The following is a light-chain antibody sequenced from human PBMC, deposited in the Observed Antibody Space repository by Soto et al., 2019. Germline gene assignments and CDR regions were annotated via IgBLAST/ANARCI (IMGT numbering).Light chain of an antibody. CDR2: KAS. J-gene: IGKJ1*01. CDR3: QHYNSYSEA. CDR1: QTISSW. Sequence: DIQMTQSPSTLSGSGGDRVTITCRAIQTISSWLAWYQQKPGKAPKLLIYKASTVKSGVPSRFSGSGSGTEFTLTISSLQPDDFATYYCQHYNSYSEAFGQGTKVELK. V-gene: IGKV1-5*03.